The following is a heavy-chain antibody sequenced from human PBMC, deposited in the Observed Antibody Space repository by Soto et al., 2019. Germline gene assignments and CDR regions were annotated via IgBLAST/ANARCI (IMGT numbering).Heavy chain of an antibody. CDR2: VSHDGRNT. CDR1: GYTFSEYA. CDR3: AKGGRQWLVTSDFNY. J-gene: IGHJ4*02. D-gene: IGHD6-19*01. Sequence: VELVESGGGVVQPGRSLRLSCAASGYTFSEYAMHWVRQAPGKGLEWVAVVSHDGRNTHYADSVKGRFTISRDSSKNTVSLEMTSLRADDTAVYYCAKGGRQWLVTSDFNYWGQGALVTVSS. V-gene: IGHV3-30*18.